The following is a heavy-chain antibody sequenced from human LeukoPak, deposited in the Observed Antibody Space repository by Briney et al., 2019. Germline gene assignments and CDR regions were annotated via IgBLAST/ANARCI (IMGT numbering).Heavy chain of an antibody. V-gene: IGHV3-11*01. CDR1: GFIFSDYY. D-gene: IGHD6-13*01. Sequence: GGSLRLSCAGSGFIFSDYYMSWIRQAPGKGLEWVSYISGSGYSIYYADSVTGRFTISRDNAKTSLYLQMNSLRAEDTAVYYCARRRSSSSWRYDAFDIWGQGTMVTVSS. J-gene: IGHJ3*02. CDR3: ARRRSSSSWRYDAFDI. CDR2: ISGSGYSI.